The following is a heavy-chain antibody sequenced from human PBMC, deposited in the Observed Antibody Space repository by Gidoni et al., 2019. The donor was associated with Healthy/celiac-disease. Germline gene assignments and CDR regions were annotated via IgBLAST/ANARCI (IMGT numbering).Heavy chain of an antibody. CDR1: GGTFSSYA. V-gene: IGHV1-69*01. CDR3: ARGGSGDFLYYGMDV. Sequence: QVQPVQSGAAVKKPGSSVKVSCKASGGTFSSYAISWVRQSPGQGLEWMGGIIPNFGTANYAQKFQGRVTITADESTSTAYMELSSLRSEDTAVYYCARGGSGDFLYYGMDVWGQGTTVTVSS. J-gene: IGHJ6*02. D-gene: IGHD7-27*01. CDR2: IIPNFGTA.